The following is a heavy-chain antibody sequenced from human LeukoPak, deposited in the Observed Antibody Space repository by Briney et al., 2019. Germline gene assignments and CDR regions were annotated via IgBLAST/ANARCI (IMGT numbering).Heavy chain of an antibody. CDR2: ISGSGGST. V-gene: IGHV3-23*01. D-gene: IGHD3-22*01. CDR1: GSAFSSYA. Sequence: GGSLRLSCAASGSAFSSYAMSWVRQAPGKGLEWVSAISGSGGSTYYADSVKGRFTISRDNYKNTLYLQMNSLRAEDTAVYYCAKDLYYYDSSGYDYWGQGTLVTVSS. J-gene: IGHJ4*02. CDR3: AKDLYYYDSSGYDY.